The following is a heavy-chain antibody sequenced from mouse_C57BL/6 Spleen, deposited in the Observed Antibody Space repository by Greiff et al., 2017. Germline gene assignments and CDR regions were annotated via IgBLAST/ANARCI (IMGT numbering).Heavy chain of an antibody. V-gene: IGHV1-54*01. CDR1: GYAFTNYL. D-gene: IGHD2-4*01. CDR2: INPGSGGT. J-gene: IGHJ4*01. Sequence: QVQLQQSGAELVRPGTSVKVSCKASGYAFTNYLIEWVKQRPGQGLEWIGVINPGSGGTNYNEKFKGKATLTADKSSSTAYMQLSSLTSEDSAVYIGARDYYDSDGHMDYWGQGTSVTVSS. CDR3: ARDYYDSDGHMDY.